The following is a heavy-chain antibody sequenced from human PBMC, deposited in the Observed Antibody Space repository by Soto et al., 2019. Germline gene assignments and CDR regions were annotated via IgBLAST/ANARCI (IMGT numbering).Heavy chain of an antibody. CDR3: VRDNGGNSEFGY. J-gene: IGHJ4*02. Sequence: SETLSLTCTVSGGSISSSSYYWSWIRQPPGKGLEWIGYIFYTGSIYYNPSLKSRLTISVDTSKNQFSLKLSSVTAADTAVYYCVRDNGGNSEFGYWGQGTLVTVSS. CDR2: IFYTGSI. CDR1: GGSISSSSYY. D-gene: IGHD2-21*02. V-gene: IGHV4-30-4*01.